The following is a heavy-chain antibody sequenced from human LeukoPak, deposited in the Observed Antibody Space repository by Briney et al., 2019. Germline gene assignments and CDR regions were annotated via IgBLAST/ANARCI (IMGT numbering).Heavy chain of an antibody. J-gene: IGHJ6*03. CDR3: ARDQAGYYNDYYMDI. D-gene: IGHD3-10*01. CDR2: ISAYNGNT. Sequence: ASVKVSCKASGYTFNSYGISWMRQAPGQGLEWMGWISAYNGNTNYAQRLQGRVTMTTDTSTSTAYMGLRSLRSDDTAIYYCARDQAGYYNDYYMDIWGKGTTVTVSS. CDR1: GYTFNSYG. V-gene: IGHV1-18*01.